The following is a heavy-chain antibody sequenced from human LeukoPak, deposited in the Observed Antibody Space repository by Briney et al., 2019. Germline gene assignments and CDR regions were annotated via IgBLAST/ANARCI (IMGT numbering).Heavy chain of an antibody. V-gene: IGHV4-59*08. D-gene: IGHD2-2*01. CDR1: GVSITNYY. J-gene: IGHJ3*02. CDR3: ARQKRKSIVVVPAAMLQTTVTTNRGQNAFDI. Sequence: SETLPLTCTVSGVSITNYYWSWFRQPPGKGLEWIGNMYYSGSTNYNPSLKSRLSISVDTSKNRFSLRLTSVTVADTAVYYCARQKRKSIVVVPAAMLQTTVTTNRGQNAFDIWGQGTMVTVSS. CDR2: MYYSGST.